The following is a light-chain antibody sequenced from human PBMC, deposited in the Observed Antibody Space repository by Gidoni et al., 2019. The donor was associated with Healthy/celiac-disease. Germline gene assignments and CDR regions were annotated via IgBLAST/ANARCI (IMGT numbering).Light chain of an antibody. Sequence: QSVLPQPPSVSGAPAQRVPISCTGRSSNIGAGYDVHWYQQVPGTAPKLLINGNSYRPSVVPDRFSGSKSGTSASLAITGIQAEDEADYYCQSYDSSLSGLVVFGGGTKLTVL. CDR2: GNS. J-gene: IGLJ2*01. CDR1: SSNIGAGYD. CDR3: QSYDSSLSGLVV. V-gene: IGLV1-40*01.